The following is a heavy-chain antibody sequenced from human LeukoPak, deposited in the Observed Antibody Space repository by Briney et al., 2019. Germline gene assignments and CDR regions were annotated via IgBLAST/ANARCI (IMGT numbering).Heavy chain of an antibody. Sequence: ASVKVSCKASGYTFTSYGISWVRQAPGQGLEWMGWISAYNGNTNYAQKLQGRVTMTTDTSTSTAYMELRSLRSDDTAVYYCARVKGSGYYNDAFDIWGQGTMVTVSS. CDR1: GYTFTSYG. D-gene: IGHD3-9*01. CDR2: ISAYNGNT. CDR3: ARVKGSGYYNDAFDI. V-gene: IGHV1-18*01. J-gene: IGHJ3*02.